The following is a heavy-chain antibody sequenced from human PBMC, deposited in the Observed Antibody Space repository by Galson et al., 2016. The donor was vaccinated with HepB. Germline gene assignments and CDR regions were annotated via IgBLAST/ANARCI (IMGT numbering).Heavy chain of an antibody. CDR2: IDWDDDK. CDR3: ARNYYVSSGFYVDD. V-gene: IGHV2-70*11. J-gene: IGHJ4*02. D-gene: IGHD3-22*01. Sequence: PALVKPTQTLTLTCTFSGFSLSTSGMCVSWIRQPPGKALEWLARIDWDDDKHYSTSLKTRLTISKDTSKNQVVLTMTNMDPVDTATYYCARNYYVSSGFYVDDWGQGTMVTFSS. CDR1: GFSLSTSGMC.